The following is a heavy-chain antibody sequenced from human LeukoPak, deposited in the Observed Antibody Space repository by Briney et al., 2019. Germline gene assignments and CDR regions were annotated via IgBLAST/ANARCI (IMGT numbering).Heavy chain of an antibody. J-gene: IGHJ2*01. D-gene: IGHD6-13*01. CDR3: AGSRSWYRSGYYFDL. CDR1: GGSISSYY. CDR2: IYYSGST. Sequence: PSETLSLTCTVSGGSISSYYWSWIRQPPGKGLEWIGYIYYSGSTNYNPSLKSRVTISVDTSKNQFSLKLSSVTAADTAVYYCAGSRSWYRSGYYFDLWGRGTLVTVSS. V-gene: IGHV4-59*08.